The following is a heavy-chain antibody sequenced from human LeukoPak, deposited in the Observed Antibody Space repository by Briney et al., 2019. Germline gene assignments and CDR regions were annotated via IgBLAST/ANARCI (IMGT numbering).Heavy chain of an antibody. CDR2: TYYRSKWYN. Sequence: RTYYRSKWYNDYAVSVKSRITITPDTSKNQFSLQLNSVTPEDTAVYYCARGYSSSWYDAFDIWGQGTMVTVSS. J-gene: IGHJ3*02. CDR3: ARGYSSSWYDAFDI. D-gene: IGHD6-13*01. V-gene: IGHV6-1*01.